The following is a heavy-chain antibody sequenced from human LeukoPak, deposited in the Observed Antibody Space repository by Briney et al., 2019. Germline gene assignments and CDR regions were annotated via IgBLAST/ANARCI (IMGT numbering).Heavy chain of an antibody. V-gene: IGHV3-23*01. J-gene: IGHJ4*02. CDR2: FSASGST. CDR1: GFTFGSYG. Sequence: PGGSLRLSCAASGFTFGSYGMHWVRQAPGKGLEWVSAFSASGSTYYADSVKGRFTVSRDNSENMLYLQMNSLRAEDTAVYYCAQDLSYIGLDNWGQGTLVTVSS. D-gene: IGHD2-15*01. CDR3: AQDLSYIGLDN.